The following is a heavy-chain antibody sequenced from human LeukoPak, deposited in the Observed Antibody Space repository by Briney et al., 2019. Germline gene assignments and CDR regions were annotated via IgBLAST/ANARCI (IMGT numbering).Heavy chain of an antibody. Sequence: GGSLRLSCAGSGFTFSRHLMHWVRQDPGKGLVWVSRINTDGSATLYSDSVKGRFTISRDNAKNSLYLQMNSLRAEDTAVYYCARVPAATFRTYYYYYYMDVWGKGTTVTVSS. CDR2: INTDGSAT. CDR1: GFTFSRHL. D-gene: IGHD2-2*01. J-gene: IGHJ6*03. V-gene: IGHV3-74*01. CDR3: ARVPAATFRTYYYYYYMDV.